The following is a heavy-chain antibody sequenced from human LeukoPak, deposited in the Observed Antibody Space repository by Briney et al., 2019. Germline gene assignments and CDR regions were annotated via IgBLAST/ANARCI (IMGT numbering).Heavy chain of an antibody. CDR3: ARDSLDTCSGGSCYDI. V-gene: IGHV4-59*13. Sequence: SETLSLTCTVSGGSISRYYWSWIRQPPGKGLEWIGYVYYSGSANYNPSLKSRVTISVDTSNNQFSLKLTSVTAADTAVYYCARDSLDTCSGGSCYDIWGQGTMVTVSS. J-gene: IGHJ3*02. CDR2: VYYSGSA. D-gene: IGHD2-15*01. CDR1: GGSISRYY.